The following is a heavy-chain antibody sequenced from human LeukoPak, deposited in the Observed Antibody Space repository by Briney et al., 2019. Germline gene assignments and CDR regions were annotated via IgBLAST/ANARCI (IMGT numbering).Heavy chain of an antibody. D-gene: IGHD4-23*01. J-gene: IGHJ5*02. CDR2: ISSSSSYI. Sequence: GGSLRLSCAASGFIFSSYSVNWVRRAPGKGLEWVSSISSSSSYIYYADSVKGRFTISRDNAKNSLYLQMNSLRAEDTAVYYCARQLAYGGNSDWSNRFDPWGQGTLVTVSS. CDR3: ARQLAYGGNSDWSNRFDP. V-gene: IGHV3-21*01. CDR1: GFIFSSYS.